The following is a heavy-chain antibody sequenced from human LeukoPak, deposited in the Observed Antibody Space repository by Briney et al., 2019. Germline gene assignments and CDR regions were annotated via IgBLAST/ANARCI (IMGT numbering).Heavy chain of an antibody. CDR3: AKDQRFGDLDDY. CDR1: GFIFNNYA. Sequence: LTGGSLRLSCAASGFIFNNYAMSWVRQAPGKELEWVSFISGTGATTYYADSVKGRFAISRDNSKDTLYLQMSSLRAEDTAVYYCAKDQRFGDLDDYRGQGTLVTVSS. D-gene: IGHD3-10*01. J-gene: IGHJ4*02. V-gene: IGHV3-23*01. CDR2: ISGTGATT.